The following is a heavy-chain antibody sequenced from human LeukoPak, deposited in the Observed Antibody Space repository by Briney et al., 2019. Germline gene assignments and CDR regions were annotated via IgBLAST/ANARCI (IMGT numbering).Heavy chain of an antibody. V-gene: IGHV1-18*01. Sequence: ASVKVSCKASGYTFTSYGISWVRQAPGQGLEWMGWISAYNGNTNYAQKLQGRVTMTTDTSTSTAYMELRSLRSDDTAVYYCARVLYSSSPPYFDYWGQGTLVTVSS. CDR1: GYTFTSYG. D-gene: IGHD6-13*01. J-gene: IGHJ4*02. CDR2: ISAYNGNT. CDR3: ARVLYSSSPPYFDY.